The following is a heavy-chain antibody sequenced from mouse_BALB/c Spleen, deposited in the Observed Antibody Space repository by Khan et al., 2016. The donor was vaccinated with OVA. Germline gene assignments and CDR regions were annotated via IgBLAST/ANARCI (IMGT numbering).Heavy chain of an antibody. V-gene: IGHV1-7*01. J-gene: IGHJ2*01. CDR2: INPTSGYT. CDR1: GYTFSSYW. Sequence: QVQLKQSGAEQAKPGASVKMSCKTSGYTFSSYWMHWVKQRPGQGLEWIGYINPTSGYTEYNEKFKDKATLSADNSSSTAYMQLTSLTSEDSAVDYCARDRIDYWGQGTTLTVSS. CDR3: ARDRIDY.